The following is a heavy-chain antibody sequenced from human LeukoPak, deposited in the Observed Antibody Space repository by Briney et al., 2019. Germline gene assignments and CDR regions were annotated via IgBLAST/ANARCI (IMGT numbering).Heavy chain of an antibody. D-gene: IGHD1-7*01. CDR2: IKQDGSEK. J-gene: IGHJ5*02. CDR1: GFSFSSYW. Sequence: GGSLRLSCAASGFSFSSYWMSWVRQAPGKGLEWVANIKQDGSEKYYVDSVKGRFTISRDNAKYSLYLQMDSLRAEDTAVYYCARLTGTTMADWFDPWGQGTLVTVSS. V-gene: IGHV3-7*01. CDR3: ARLTGTTMADWFDP.